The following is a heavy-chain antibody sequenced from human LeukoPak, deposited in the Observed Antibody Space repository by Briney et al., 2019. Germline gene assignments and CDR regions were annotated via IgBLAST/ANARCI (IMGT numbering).Heavy chain of an antibody. CDR3: AKETKTRGGPIDY. CDR2: ITASGGST. J-gene: IGHJ4*02. V-gene: IGHV3-23*01. CDR1: GFTLSSYA. D-gene: IGHD2-2*01. Sequence: GGSLRLSCAASGFTLSSYAMSGVRQAPGKGLERVSAITASGGSTYYADSVKGRFTISRDNSKNTLFLQMNSLRVEDTAVYYCAKETKTRGGPIDYWGQGTLVTVSS.